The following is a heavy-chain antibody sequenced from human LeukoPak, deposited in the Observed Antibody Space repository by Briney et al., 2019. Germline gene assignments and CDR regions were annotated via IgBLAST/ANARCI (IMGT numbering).Heavy chain of an antibody. CDR2: ITSSGDGT. D-gene: IGHD5-12*01. J-gene: IGHJ3*02. CDR3: AKDSPVATI. CDR1: GFTFSSYA. Sequence: GGSLRLSCAASGFTFSSYAVSWVRQAPGKGLEWVSSITSSGDGTYYADSVKGRFTIFRDNSKNTLYLQMNSLRAEDTAVYYCAKDSPVATIWGQGTMVTVSS. V-gene: IGHV3-23*01.